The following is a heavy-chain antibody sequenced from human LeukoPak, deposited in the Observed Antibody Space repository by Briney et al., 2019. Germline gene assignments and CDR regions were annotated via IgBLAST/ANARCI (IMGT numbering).Heavy chain of an antibody. CDR1: GGSISSYY. V-gene: IGHV4-4*07. Sequence: TSETLSLTCTVSGGSISSYYWSWIRQPAGKRLEWIGRIYSGGSTNYNPSLKSRVTMSVDSSNNQFSLKLSSVTDADTAVSYCARENTGSYREFDYWGQGTLVTVSS. J-gene: IGHJ4*02. CDR3: ARENTGSYREFDY. D-gene: IGHD1-26*01. CDR2: IYSGGST.